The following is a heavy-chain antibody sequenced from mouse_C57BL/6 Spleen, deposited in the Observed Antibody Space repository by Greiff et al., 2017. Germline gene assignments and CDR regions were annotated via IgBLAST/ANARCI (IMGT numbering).Heavy chain of an antibody. J-gene: IGHJ1*03. D-gene: IGHD1-1*02. Sequence: EVKVVESGPGLAKPSQTLSLTCSVTGYSITSDYWNWIRKFPGNKLEYMGYISYSGSTYYNPSLKSRISITRDTSKNQYYLQLNSVTTEDTATYYCARYKGLWLGYFDVWGTGTTVTVSS. V-gene: IGHV3-8*01. CDR1: GYSITSDY. CDR2: ISYSGST. CDR3: ARYKGLWLGYFDV.